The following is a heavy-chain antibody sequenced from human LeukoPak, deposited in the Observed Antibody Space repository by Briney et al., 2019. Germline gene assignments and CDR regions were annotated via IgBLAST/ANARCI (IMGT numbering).Heavy chain of an antibody. CDR1: GYTFTSYG. V-gene: IGHV1-18*04. D-gene: IGHD2-2*01. J-gene: IGHJ4*02. CDR2: ISAYNGNT. Sequence: ASVKVSCKASGYTFTSYGISWVRQAPGQGLEWMGWISAYNGNTNYAQKLQGRVTMTTDTSTSTAYMELRSLRSDDTAVYYCARDHAGYIVVVPAVHFDYWGQGTLVTVSS. CDR3: ARDHAGYIVVVPAVHFDY.